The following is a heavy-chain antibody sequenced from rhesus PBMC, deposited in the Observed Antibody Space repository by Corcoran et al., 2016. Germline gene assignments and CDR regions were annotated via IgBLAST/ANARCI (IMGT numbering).Heavy chain of an antibody. J-gene: IGHJ4*01. CDR1: GYIFTSYV. CDR3: AADRNTYISY. D-gene: IGHD3-40*01. CDR2: IHPGYGST. V-gene: IGHV1-70*01. Sequence: QEQLVQSGAEGKKPGASVKVSCKASGYIFTSYVISWLLQAPGQGLEGMEGIHPGYGSTSYAPQFQVRLTIPADMSTSTVYMELSSLRSEDMAVYYCAADRNTYISYWGQGVLVTVSS.